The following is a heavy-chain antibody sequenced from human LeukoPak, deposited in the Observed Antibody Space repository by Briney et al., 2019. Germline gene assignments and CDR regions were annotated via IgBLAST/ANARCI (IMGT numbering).Heavy chain of an antibody. Sequence: PSETLSLTCTVSGGSISSSSYYWGWIRQPPGKGLEWIGSIYYSGSTYYNPSLKSRVTISVDTSKNQFSLKLSSVTAADTAVYYCARELSKNGYSYGRDYYYYMDVWGKGTTVTVSS. CDR2: IYYSGST. CDR1: GGSISSSSYY. J-gene: IGHJ6*03. V-gene: IGHV4-39*07. CDR3: ARELSKNGYSYGRDYYYYMDV. D-gene: IGHD5-18*01.